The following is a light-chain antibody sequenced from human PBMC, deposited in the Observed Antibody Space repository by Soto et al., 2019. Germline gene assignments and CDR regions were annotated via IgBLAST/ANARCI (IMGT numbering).Light chain of an antibody. V-gene: IGKV1-5*03. CDR3: QQYNTEWT. J-gene: IGKJ1*01. Sequence: DIQMTQSPSTLSASVGDRVTITCRASQSISSWVAWYQQKPGKAPKLLIYKASSLQSGVPSRFSGSGSGTEFTLTISSLQPDDFATYYCQQYNTEWTFGQGTTVEIK. CDR2: KAS. CDR1: QSISSW.